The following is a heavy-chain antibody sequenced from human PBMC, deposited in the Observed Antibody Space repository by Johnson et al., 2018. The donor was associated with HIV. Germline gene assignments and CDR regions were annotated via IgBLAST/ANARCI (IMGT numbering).Heavy chain of an antibody. D-gene: IGHD1-26*01. Sequence: VQLVESGGGLVKPGGSLRLSCAASGFTFSNAWMSWVRQAPGKGLEWVGRIKSKTDGGTTDYAAPVKGRFTIQRDDSKNTLYLQMNSLKTEDTAVYYCTTPEVSRYSGSYYAFDIWGQGTMVTVSS. CDR1: GFTFSNAW. J-gene: IGHJ3*02. CDR3: TTPEVSRYSGSYYAFDI. V-gene: IGHV3-15*01. CDR2: IKSKTDGGTT.